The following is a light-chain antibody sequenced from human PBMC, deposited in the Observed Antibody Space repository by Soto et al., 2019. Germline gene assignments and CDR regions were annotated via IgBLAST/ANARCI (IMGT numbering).Light chain of an antibody. CDR2: NTS. CDR3: QQYNDWPRRLT. CDR1: QSINSKS. V-gene: IGKV3-20*01. Sequence: EIVLTQSPGTLSLSPGEGATVSCRVSQSINSKSLVWYQRKFGQAPRLLIYNTSSRATGIPDRFSGSGSGTDFTLSISRLEPEDFAVYYCQQYNDWPRRLTFGGGTKVEIK. J-gene: IGKJ4*01.